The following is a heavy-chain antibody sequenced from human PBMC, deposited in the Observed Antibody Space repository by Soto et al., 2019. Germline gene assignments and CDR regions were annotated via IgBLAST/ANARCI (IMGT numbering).Heavy chain of an antibody. D-gene: IGHD3-10*01. Sequence: QITLKESGPTLVKPTQTLTLTCTFSGFSLTTSGASVGWVRQPPGKALEWLALIYWDDDKRYSPSLKSRLTITKDTSKNQVVLTMTNMDPVDTATYYCAHDKYYASWSRFDNWGQGTLVTVSS. CDR1: GFSLTTSGAS. J-gene: IGHJ4*02. V-gene: IGHV2-5*02. CDR2: IYWDDDK. CDR3: AHDKYYASWSRFDN.